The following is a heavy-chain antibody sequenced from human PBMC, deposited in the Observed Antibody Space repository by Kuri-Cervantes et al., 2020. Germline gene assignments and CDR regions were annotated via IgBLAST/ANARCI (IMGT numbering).Heavy chain of an antibody. CDR3: ARGRSSRGARSYYYLQH. D-gene: IGHD3-10*01. J-gene: IGHJ1*01. CDR2: VYRTGTA. V-gene: IGHV4-38-2*01. Sequence: SETLSLTCEVSGYSFSSPYSISTDYYWGWIRQPPGMGLEWIGSVYRTGTANYSPSLKSRVTVSRDTSNNQFSLKLSSVTAADTAVYYCARGRSSRGARSYYYLQHWGQGTLVTVSS. CDR1: GYSFSSPYSISTDYY.